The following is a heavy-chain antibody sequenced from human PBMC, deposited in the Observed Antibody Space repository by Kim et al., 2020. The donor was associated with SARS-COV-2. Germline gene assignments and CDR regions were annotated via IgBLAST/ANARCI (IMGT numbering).Heavy chain of an antibody. D-gene: IGHD1-26*01. J-gene: IGHJ3*02. CDR2: IVVGSGNT. CDR1: GFTFTTSA. CDR3: AARIVGADDVFDI. Sequence: SVKVSSKPSGFTFTTSAVQWVRQARGQRLEWIAWIVVGSGNTNYAQKFQERVTITRDMSTSTAYMELSSLRSEDTAVYYCAARIVGADDVFDIWGQGTMVTVSS. V-gene: IGHV1-58*01.